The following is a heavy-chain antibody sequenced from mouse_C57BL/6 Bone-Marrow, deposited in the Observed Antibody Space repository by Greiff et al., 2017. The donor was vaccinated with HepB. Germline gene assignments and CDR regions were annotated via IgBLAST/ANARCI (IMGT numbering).Heavy chain of an antibody. CDR1: GYSITSGYD. CDR2: ISYSGST. V-gene: IGHV3-1*01. J-gene: IGHJ1*03. Sequence: EVQGVESGPGMVKPSQSLSLTCTVTGYSITSGYDWHWIRHFPGNKLEWMGYISYSGSTNNNPSLKSRISITHDTSKNHFFLKLNSVTTEDTATYYCARGITTVVATNGWYFDVWGTGTTVTVSS. CDR3: ARGITTVVATNGWYFDV. D-gene: IGHD1-1*01.